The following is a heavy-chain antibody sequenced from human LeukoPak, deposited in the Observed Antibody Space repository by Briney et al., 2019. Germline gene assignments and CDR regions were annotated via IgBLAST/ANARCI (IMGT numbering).Heavy chain of an antibody. Sequence: GGSLRLSCVTSGFIHSKYWMTWVRQAPGKGLEWVAVISYDGSNKYYADSVKGRFTISRDNSKNTLYLQMNSLRAEDTAVYYCARGTTFDYWGQGTLVTVSS. V-gene: IGHV3-30*03. D-gene: IGHD4-17*01. J-gene: IGHJ4*02. CDR2: ISYDGSNK. CDR1: GFIHSKYW. CDR3: ARGTTFDY.